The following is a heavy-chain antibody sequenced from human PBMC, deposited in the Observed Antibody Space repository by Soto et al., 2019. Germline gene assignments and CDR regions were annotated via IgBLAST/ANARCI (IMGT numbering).Heavy chain of an antibody. CDR1: GFSLSTSGVG. Sequence: QITLKESGPPLVKPTQTLTLTCTLSGFSLSTSGVGVGWIRKPPGKALEWLALIYWDDDKRYSPSLKSRLTVTKDTSKNQVAMTMTNMDPVDTATYYCARYSGRFRSFDYWGQGTLVTVSS. CDR2: IYWDDDK. J-gene: IGHJ4*02. CDR3: ARYSGRFRSFDY. V-gene: IGHV2-5*02. D-gene: IGHD1-26*01.